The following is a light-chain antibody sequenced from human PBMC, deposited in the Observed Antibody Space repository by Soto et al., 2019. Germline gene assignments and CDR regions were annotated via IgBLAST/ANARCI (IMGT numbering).Light chain of an antibody. V-gene: IGKV2-28*01. J-gene: IGKJ5*01. CDR3: LQALQTPIT. CDR1: QSLLHSNGYNY. Sequence: DLVMTQSPLSLPVTPGEPASISCRSSQSLLHSNGYNYLDWYLQKPGQSTQFLIYLGSNRASGVPDRFSGSGSGTDFTLKISRVEAEDVGVYYCLQALQTPITFGQGTRLEIK. CDR2: LGS.